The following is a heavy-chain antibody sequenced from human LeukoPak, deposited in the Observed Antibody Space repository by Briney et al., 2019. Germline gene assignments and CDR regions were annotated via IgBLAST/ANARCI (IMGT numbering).Heavy chain of an antibody. J-gene: IGHJ3*02. V-gene: IGHV4-34*01. CDR3: VPVAVAGTGVSI. CDR1: GVSFSGYN. Sequence: SETLSLTCAVYGVSFSGYNWSWIRQPPGKGLEWIGEINHSGSTNYNPSLNSRVTISVDTSKNQFSMKLSSVTAADTAVYYCVPVAVAGTGVSIWGQGTMVTVSS. D-gene: IGHD6-19*01. CDR2: INHSGST.